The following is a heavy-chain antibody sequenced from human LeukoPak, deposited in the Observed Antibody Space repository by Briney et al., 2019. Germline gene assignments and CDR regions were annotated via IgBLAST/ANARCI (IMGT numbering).Heavy chain of an antibody. J-gene: IGHJ6*02. CDR2: INNDGSSA. CDR1: EFTFNNYW. Sequence: GVSLRLSCAASEFTFNNYWIHWVRQVPGKGLVWVSRINNDGSSASYVDSVKGRFTISRDNAKNTLFLQMNSLRAEDTAVYYCARRGTGHGMDVWGQGTTVIVSS. D-gene: IGHD1-1*01. CDR3: ARRGTGHGMDV. V-gene: IGHV3-74*01.